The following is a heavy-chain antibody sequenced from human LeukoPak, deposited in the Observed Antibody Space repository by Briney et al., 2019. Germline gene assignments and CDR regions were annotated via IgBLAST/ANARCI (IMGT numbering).Heavy chain of an antibody. CDR1: GDNVSSNNAA. CDR2: GYHTSKWCN. CDR3: VREINWDYRWFDP. D-gene: IGHD1-7*01. J-gene: IGHJ5*02. Sequence: SETLSLTCALSGDNVSSNNAAWNWITQSPARGLEWQRSGYHTSKWCNDKASSVNSRITTNPATSKNQFSLQLNSVTPEDTAVYYCVREINWDYRWFDPCGEGTPFSVSS. V-gene: IGHV6-1*01.